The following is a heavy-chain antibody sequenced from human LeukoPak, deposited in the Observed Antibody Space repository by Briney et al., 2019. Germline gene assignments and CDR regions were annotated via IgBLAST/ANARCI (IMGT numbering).Heavy chain of an antibody. Sequence: KPSETLSLTCTVAGGSISSYYWSWIRQPPGKGLEWIGYIYYSGSTNYNPSLKSRVTISVDTSKNQFSLKLSSVTAADTAVYYCARSVVVVAADYYYYGMDVWGQGTTVTVSS. J-gene: IGHJ6*02. V-gene: IGHV4-59*08. CDR1: GGSISSYY. CDR2: IYYSGST. CDR3: ARSVVVVAADYYYYGMDV. D-gene: IGHD2-15*01.